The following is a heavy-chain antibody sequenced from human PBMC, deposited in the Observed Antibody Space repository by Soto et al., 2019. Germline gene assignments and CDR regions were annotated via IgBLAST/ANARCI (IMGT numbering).Heavy chain of an antibody. CDR2: IYYSGNT. V-gene: IGHV4-39*07. CDR3: ARVEMEAAACFDY. D-gene: IGHD6-13*01. CDR1: GGSISSTSYY. J-gene: IGHJ4*02. Sequence: SETLSLTCTVSGGSISSTSYYWGWIRQPPGKGLEWVGTIYYSGNTYHNPSLTSRVTISVDTSKNQFSLKLSSVTAADTAVYYCARVEMEAAACFDYWGQGTLVTVSS.